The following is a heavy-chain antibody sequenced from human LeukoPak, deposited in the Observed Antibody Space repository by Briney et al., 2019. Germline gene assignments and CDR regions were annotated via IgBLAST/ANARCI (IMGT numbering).Heavy chain of an antibody. D-gene: IGHD3-10*01. CDR3: ARHLDYSGSGTYFDY. J-gene: IGHJ4*02. CDR1: GGSISSYY. V-gene: IGHV4-59*08. CDR2: IYYSGST. Sequence: SETLSLTCTVSGGSISSYYWSWIRQPPGKGLEWIGYIYYSGSTNYNPSLKSRVTVSVDTSKNQFSLKLNSVTAADTAVYYCARHLDYSGSGTYFDYWGQGTLVTVSS.